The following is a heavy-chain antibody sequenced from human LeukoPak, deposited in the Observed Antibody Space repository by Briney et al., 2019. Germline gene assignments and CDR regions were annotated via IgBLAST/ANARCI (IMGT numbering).Heavy chain of an antibody. CDR3: ARRGYSYGRSWFDP. V-gene: IGHV2-5*02. CDR1: GFSLSTSGVG. D-gene: IGHD5-18*01. J-gene: IGHJ5*02. Sequence: SGPTLVKPTQTLALTCTFSGFSLSTSGVGVGWIRQPPGKALEWLALIYWDDDKRYSPSLKSRLTITKDNSKNQVVLTMTNMDPVDTATYYCARRGYSYGRSWFDPWGQGTLVTVSS. CDR2: IYWDDDK.